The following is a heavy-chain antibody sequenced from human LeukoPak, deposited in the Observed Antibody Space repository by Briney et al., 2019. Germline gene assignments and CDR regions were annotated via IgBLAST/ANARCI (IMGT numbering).Heavy chain of an antibody. Sequence: SETLSLTCTVPGGSISSYYWSWIRQPPGKGLEWIGYIYYSGSTNYNPSLKSRVTISVDTSKNQFSLKLSSVTAADTAVYYCARGVAGIVVVVADAFDIWGQGTMVTVSS. CDR3: ARGVAGIVVVVADAFDI. D-gene: IGHD2-15*01. CDR2: IYYSGST. V-gene: IGHV4-59*01. CDR1: GGSISSYY. J-gene: IGHJ3*02.